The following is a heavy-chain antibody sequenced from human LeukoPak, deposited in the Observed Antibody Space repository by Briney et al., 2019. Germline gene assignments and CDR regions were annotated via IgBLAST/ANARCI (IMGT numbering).Heavy chain of an antibody. J-gene: IGHJ4*02. Sequence: PSETLSLTCAVYGGSFSGYYWSWVRQAPGKGLEWVANIKQDGSEKYYVDSVKGRFTISRDNAKNSLYLQMNSLRAEDTAVYYCARASYWGSYRTFDYWGQGTLVTVSS. CDR1: GGSFSGYY. V-gene: IGHV3-7*01. CDR2: IKQDGSEK. D-gene: IGHD3-16*02. CDR3: ARASYWGSYRTFDY.